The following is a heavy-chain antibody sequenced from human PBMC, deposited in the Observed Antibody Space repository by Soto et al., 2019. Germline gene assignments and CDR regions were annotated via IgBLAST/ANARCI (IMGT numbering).Heavy chain of an antibody. J-gene: IGHJ4*02. Sequence: GGSLRLSCAASGFTFSSYAMSWVRQAPGKGLEWVSAISGSGSSTYYADSVQGRFAISRDNSKNTLYLQMNSLRAEDTAVYYCAKDRPAGYCSGGSCYSDFDYWGQGTLVTVSS. CDR2: ISGSGSST. V-gene: IGHV3-23*01. CDR1: GFTFSSYA. D-gene: IGHD2-15*01. CDR3: AKDRPAGYCSGGSCYSDFDY.